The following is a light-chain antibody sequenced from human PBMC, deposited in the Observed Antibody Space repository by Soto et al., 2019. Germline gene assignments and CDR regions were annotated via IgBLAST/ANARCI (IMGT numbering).Light chain of an antibody. CDR2: AAS. CDR1: QGISSY. V-gene: IGKV1-8*01. J-gene: IGKJ1*01. Sequence: AIRMTQSPSSFSASTGDRVTITCRASQGISSYLAWYQQKPGKAPKLLIYAASTLQSGVPSRFSGSGSGTDFTLTLSCLPSEDFATYYCQQYYSYPWTFGQGTKVEIK. CDR3: QQYYSYPWT.